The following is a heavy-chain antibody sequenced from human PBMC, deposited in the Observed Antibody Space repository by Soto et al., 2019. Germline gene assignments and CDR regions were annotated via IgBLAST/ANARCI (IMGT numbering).Heavy chain of an antibody. CDR1: GFTFSSYW. Sequence: GGSLRLSCAASGFTFSSYWMSWVRQAPGKGLEWVANIKQDGSEKYYVDYVKGRFTISRENAKNSLYLKINRLRAEDTAVYYCARGPEYSSSVDYYYYGMDVWGQGTTVTVSS. J-gene: IGHJ6*02. CDR2: IKQDGSEK. V-gene: IGHV3-7*05. D-gene: IGHD6-6*01. CDR3: ARGPEYSSSVDYYYYGMDV.